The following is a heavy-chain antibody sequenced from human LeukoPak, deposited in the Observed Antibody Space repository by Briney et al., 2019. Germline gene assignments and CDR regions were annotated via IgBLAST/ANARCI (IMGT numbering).Heavy chain of an antibody. D-gene: IGHD3-9*01. J-gene: IGHJ2*01. Sequence: GGSLRLSCAASGFTFSDYTMNWVRQAPGKGLEWVSSISGSSSYIYYADSVKGRFTISRDNAKNELYLQMSSLRAEDTAVYYCARFLKTGYWAQYYYFDLWGRGTLVTVSS. CDR1: GFTFSDYT. V-gene: IGHV3-21*01. CDR2: ISGSSSYI. CDR3: ARFLKTGYWAQYYYFDL.